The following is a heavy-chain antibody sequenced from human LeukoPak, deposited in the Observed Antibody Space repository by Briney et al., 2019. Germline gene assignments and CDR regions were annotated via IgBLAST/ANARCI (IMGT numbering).Heavy chain of an antibody. CDR1: GFTFSSYA. Sequence: GGSLRLSCAASGFTFSSYAMSWVRQAPGKGLEWVSLLSGRGRHTNYADSVKGRFTISTDKSKNTLIFQMNSLRADDTAVYYCAKSIMGTAGLLDNWGQGTLVTVSP. CDR2: LSGRGRHT. CDR3: AKSIMGTAGLLDN. D-gene: IGHD5-18*01. J-gene: IGHJ4*02. V-gene: IGHV3-23*01.